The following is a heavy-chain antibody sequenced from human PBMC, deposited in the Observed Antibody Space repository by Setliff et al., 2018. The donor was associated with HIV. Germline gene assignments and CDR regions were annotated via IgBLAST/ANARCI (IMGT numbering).Heavy chain of an antibody. D-gene: IGHD2-21*02. V-gene: IGHV4-34*01. CDR1: GTSFSDHY. Sequence: SETLSLTCSVYGTSFSDHYWSWVRQTPGKGLEWIGEMNQSGTTNYNPSLKSRVTMSIGTSARQFSLKLTSVTAADTAVYYCVRWYYCVSGACYRADYWGQGTMVTVSS. CDR3: VRWYYCVSGACYRADY. CDR2: MNQSGTT. J-gene: IGHJ4*02.